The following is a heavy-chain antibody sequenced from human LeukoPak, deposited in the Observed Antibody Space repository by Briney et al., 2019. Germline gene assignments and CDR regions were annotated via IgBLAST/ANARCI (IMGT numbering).Heavy chain of an antibody. Sequence: SETLSLTCAVSSYSISSGYYWGWIRQPPGKGLEWIGSFYHSGSTYYNPSLNSRVTISVDTSKNQSSLKLSSVAAADTAVYYCARREAVAGIGAFDIWGQGTMVTVSS. CDR1: SYSISSGYY. V-gene: IGHV4-38-2*01. CDR3: ARREAVAGIGAFDI. J-gene: IGHJ3*02. CDR2: FYHSGST. D-gene: IGHD6-19*01.